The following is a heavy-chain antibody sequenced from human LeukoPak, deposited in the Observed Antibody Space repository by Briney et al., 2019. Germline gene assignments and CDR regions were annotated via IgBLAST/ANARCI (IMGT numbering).Heavy chain of an antibody. J-gene: IGHJ4*01. D-gene: IGHD1-14*01. CDR3: AGGSGWITGD. CDR2: IKQDGSEI. CDR1: GFTFGSYW. Sequence: GGSLRLSCSASGFTFGSYWMNWVRKAPGKGPEWVANIKQDGSEINYVDSVKGRFIISRDNAKNSLYLQMNSLRVDDTAVYYCAGGSGWITGDWGHGTLVTVSS. V-gene: IGHV3-7*03.